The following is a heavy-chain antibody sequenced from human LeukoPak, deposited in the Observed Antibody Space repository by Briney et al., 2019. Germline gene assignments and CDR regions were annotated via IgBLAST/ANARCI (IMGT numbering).Heavy chain of an antibody. CDR1: GFTFSSYE. J-gene: IGHJ4*02. CDR3: AREGATTAFDY. CDR2: IYSSGST. D-gene: IGHD1-26*01. V-gene: IGHV3-53*01. Sequence: GGSLRLSCAASGFTFSSYEMNWVRQAPGKGLEWVSVIYSSGSTYYADSVEGRFTISRDNSKNTLYLQMNSLRAEDTAVYYCAREGATTAFDYWGQGTLVTVSS.